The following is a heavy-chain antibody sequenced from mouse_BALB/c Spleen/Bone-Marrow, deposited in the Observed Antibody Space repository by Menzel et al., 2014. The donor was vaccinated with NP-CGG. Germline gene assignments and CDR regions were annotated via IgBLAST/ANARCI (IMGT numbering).Heavy chain of an antibody. CDR3: ASYYYGRYFDV. CDR2: IGPANGNT. Sequence: EVKLVESGAELVEPGASVKLSCTASGFNIKDTYMHWVKQRPEQGLEWIGRIGPANGNTKYDPKFQGKATITADTSSNTAYLQLSSLTSEDTAVYYCASYYYGRYFDVWGARTTVTVSS. D-gene: IGHD1-1*01. J-gene: IGHJ1*01. CDR1: GFNIKDTY. V-gene: IGHV14-3*02.